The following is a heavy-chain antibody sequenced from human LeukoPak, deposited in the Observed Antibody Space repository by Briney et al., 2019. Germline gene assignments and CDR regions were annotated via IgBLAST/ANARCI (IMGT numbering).Heavy chain of an antibody. CDR1: GYTFTSYD. V-gene: IGHV1-8*01. CDR3: ARGRGDYAVDDNWFDP. CDR2: MNPNSGNT. D-gene: IGHD4-17*01. J-gene: IGHJ5*02. Sequence: SVKVSCKASGYTFTSYDINWVRQATGQGLEWMGWMNPNSGNTGYAQKFQGRVTMTRNTSISTAYMELSSLRSEDTAVYYCARGRGDYAVDDNWFDPWGQGTLVTVSS.